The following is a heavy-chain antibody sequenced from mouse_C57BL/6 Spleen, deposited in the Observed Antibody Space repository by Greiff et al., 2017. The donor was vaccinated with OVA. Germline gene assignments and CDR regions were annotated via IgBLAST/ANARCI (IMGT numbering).Heavy chain of an antibody. V-gene: IGHV1-4*01. J-gene: IGHJ4*01. CDR1: GYTFTSYT. CDR3: ASGALGGAMDY. Sequence: VQRVESGAELARPGASVKMSCKASGYTFTSYTMHWVKQRPGQGLEWIGYINPSSGYTKYNQKFKDKATLTADKSSSTAYMQLSSLTSEDSAVYYCASGALGGAMDYWGQGTSVTVSS. CDR2: INPSSGYT.